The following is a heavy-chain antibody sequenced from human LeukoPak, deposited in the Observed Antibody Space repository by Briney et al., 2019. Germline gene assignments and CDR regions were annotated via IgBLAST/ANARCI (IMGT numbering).Heavy chain of an antibody. D-gene: IGHD5-12*01. CDR3: ARGQRWLQFVY. V-gene: IGHV4-34*01. CDR2: INHSGST. Sequence: SETLSLTCAVYGGSFSGYYWSWICQPPGKGLEWIGEINHSGSTNYNPSLKSRVTISVDTSKNQFSLKLSSVTAADTAVYYCARGQRWLQFVYWGQGTLVTVSS. J-gene: IGHJ4*02. CDR1: GGSFSGYY.